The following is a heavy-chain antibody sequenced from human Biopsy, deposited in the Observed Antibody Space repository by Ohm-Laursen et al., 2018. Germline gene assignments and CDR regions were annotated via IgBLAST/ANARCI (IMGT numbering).Heavy chain of an antibody. D-gene: IGHD3-22*01. CDR3: ARDYDTSGYYYVS. Sequence: TLSLTCIVSGGSISNNNYYWGWIRQPPGKGLEWIGSIFYRGSTHYKPSLKSRVNIYVDTSKNHFSLKLNSVTAADTAVYYCARDYDTSGYYYVSWGQGTLVTVSS. V-gene: IGHV4-39*02. CDR1: GGSISNNNYY. J-gene: IGHJ5*02. CDR2: IFYRGST.